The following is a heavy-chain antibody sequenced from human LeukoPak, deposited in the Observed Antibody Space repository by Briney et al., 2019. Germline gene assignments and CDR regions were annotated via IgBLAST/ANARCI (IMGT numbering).Heavy chain of an antibody. D-gene: IGHD2-2*02. J-gene: IGHJ3*02. CDR2: INHSGST. CDR1: GGSFSGYY. Sequence: PSETLSLTCAVYGGSFSGYYWSWIRQPPGKGLEWIGEINHSGSTNYNPSLKSRVTISVDTSKNQFSLKLSSVTAADTAVYYCARGPVVVPAAIRGNAFDIWGQGTMVTVSS. CDR3: ARGPVVVPAAIRGNAFDI. V-gene: IGHV4-34*01.